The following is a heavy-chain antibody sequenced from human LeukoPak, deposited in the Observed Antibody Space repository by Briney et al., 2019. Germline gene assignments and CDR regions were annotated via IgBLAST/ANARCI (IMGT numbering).Heavy chain of an antibody. D-gene: IGHD4/OR15-4a*01. J-gene: IGHJ4*02. Sequence: GGPLRLSCAASAFTFSSYWMSWVRQAPGKGLEWVASINQDGSEKYYVDSVKGRVTISRDNAKNSLYLQMNSLRAEDTAVYYCARVFGAGYSDYWGQGTLVTVSS. CDR2: INQDGSEK. V-gene: IGHV3-7*01. CDR1: AFTFSSYW. CDR3: ARVFGAGYSDY.